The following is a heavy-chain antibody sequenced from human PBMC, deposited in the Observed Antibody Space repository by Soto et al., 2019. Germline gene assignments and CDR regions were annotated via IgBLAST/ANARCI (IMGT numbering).Heavy chain of an antibody. D-gene: IGHD2-15*01. J-gene: IGHJ4*02. CDR3: ARSVRRGVVAATLVGLWY. CDR1: GYTFTSYG. V-gene: IGHV1-18*01. Sequence: QVQLVQSGAEVKKPGASVKVSCKASGYTFTSYGISWVRQAPGQGLEWMGWISAYNGNTNYAQKLQGRVTMTTDTATSTAYMELRSLRSDDTAVYYCARSVRRGVVAATLVGLWYWGQGTLVTVSS. CDR2: ISAYNGNT.